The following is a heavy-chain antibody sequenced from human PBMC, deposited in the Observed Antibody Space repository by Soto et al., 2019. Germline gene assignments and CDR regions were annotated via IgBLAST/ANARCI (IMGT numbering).Heavy chain of an antibody. CDR1: GGSFSGYY. V-gene: IGHV4-34*01. Sequence: SETLSLTCAVYGGSFSGYYWSWIRQPPGKGLEWIGEINHSGSTNYNPSLKSRVTISVDTSKNQFSLKLSSVTAADTAVYYCARGIVSGYVQAPYILHFGNYWGQGTLVPVSS. CDR2: INHSGST. J-gene: IGHJ4*02. D-gene: IGHD5-12*01. CDR3: ARGIVSGYVQAPYILHFGNY.